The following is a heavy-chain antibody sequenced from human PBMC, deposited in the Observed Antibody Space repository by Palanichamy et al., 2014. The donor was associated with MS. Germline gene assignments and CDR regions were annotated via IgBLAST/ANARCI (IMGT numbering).Heavy chain of an antibody. CDR2: IYPGDSDT. CDR3: ARRQLSLDNWFDT. J-gene: IGHJ5*02. V-gene: IGHV5-51*01. D-gene: IGHD6-13*01. CDR1: GYSFSYHR. Sequence: EVQLVQSGPELKKPGESLRVSCKSSGYSFSYHRIAWVRQVPGKGLEWMGAIYPGDSDTTYSPSFQGRVTFSVDTSINTAYLQWSSLQASDTAVYYCARRQLSLDNWFDTWGQGTLVTVSS.